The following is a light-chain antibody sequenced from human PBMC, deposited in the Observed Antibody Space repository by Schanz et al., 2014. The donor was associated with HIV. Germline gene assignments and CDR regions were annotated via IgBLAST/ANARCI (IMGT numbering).Light chain of an antibody. CDR2: DVS. Sequence: QSVLNQPASVSGSTGQSITISCTGTSSDVGGYNYVSWYQQHPGKAPKLMLYDVSNRPSGVSNRFSGSKSGNTASLTISGLQAEDEAEYYCTSYTSTNTWVFGGGTKLTVL. J-gene: IGLJ3*02. CDR1: SSDVGGYNY. CDR3: TSYTSTNTWV. V-gene: IGLV2-14*03.